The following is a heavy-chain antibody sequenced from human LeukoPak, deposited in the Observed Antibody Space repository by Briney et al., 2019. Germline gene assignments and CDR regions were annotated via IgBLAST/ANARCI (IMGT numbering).Heavy chain of an antibody. CDR1: GGSISSGSYY. D-gene: IGHD7-27*01. CDR3: ARVTLPPNRLTGVDVDAFDI. CDR2: IYTSGST. V-gene: IGHV4-61*02. Sequence: SETLSLTCTVSGGSISSGSYYWSWIRQPAGKGPEWIGRIYTSGSTNYNPSLKSRVTISVDTSKNQFSLKLSSVTAADTAVYYCARVTLPPNRLTGVDVDAFDIWGQGTMVTVSS. J-gene: IGHJ3*02.